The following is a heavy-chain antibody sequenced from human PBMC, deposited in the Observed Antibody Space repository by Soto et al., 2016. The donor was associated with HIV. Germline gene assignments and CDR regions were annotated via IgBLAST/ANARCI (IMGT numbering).Heavy chain of an antibody. J-gene: IGHJ6*02. CDR3: ARDYRYSDYFHIMDV. Sequence: VQLLESGGGLVQPGRSLRLSCAASGFTFSNYGMHWVRQAPGKGLEWVSIIWYDGSNKYYADSVKGRFTISRGNSKNTLYLQMNSLRAEDTAMYYCARDYRYSDYFHIMDVWGQGTTVTVSS. CDR1: GFTFSNYG. D-gene: IGHD1-26*01. V-gene: IGHV3-33*01. CDR2: IWYDGSNK.